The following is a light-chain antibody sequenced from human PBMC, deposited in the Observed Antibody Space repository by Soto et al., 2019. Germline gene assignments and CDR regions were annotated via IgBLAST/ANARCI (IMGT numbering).Light chain of an antibody. CDR2: NNN. CDR3: AAWDDSLNGPA. V-gene: IGLV1-44*01. CDR1: NSNIGSDS. Sequence: QSVLTQPPSASGTPGQRVTISCSGSNSNIGSDSVSWYQHLPGTAPKLLIYNNNQRPSGVPDRFSGSKSGTSASLAISGLQSEDEADYYCAAWDDSLNGPAFGGGTKVTVL. J-gene: IGLJ3*02.